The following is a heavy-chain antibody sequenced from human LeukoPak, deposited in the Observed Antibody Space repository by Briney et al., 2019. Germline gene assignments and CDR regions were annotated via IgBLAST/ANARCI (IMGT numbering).Heavy chain of an antibody. CDR3: AKDLDSSGSLDY. CDR1: GFTFSSYG. Sequence: GGSLRLSCAASGFTFSSYGMHWVRQAPGKGLEWLAVIWYDGSNKYYADSVKGRFTISRDNSKNTLYLQMNSLRAEDTAVYYCAKDLDSSGSLDYWGQGTLVTVSS. V-gene: IGHV3-33*06. CDR2: IWYDGSNK. J-gene: IGHJ4*02. D-gene: IGHD3-22*01.